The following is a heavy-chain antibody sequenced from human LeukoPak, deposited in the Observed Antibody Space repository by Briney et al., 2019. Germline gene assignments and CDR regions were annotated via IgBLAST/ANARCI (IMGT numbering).Heavy chain of an antibody. V-gene: IGHV3-30-3*01. Sequence: GRSLRLSCAASGFTFSSYAMHWVRQAPGKGLEWVAVISYDGSNKYYADSVKGRFTISGDNSKNTLYLQMNSLRAEDTAVYYCAREGMVAQNDYWGQGTLVTVSS. D-gene: IGHD2-15*01. CDR3: AREGMVAQNDY. J-gene: IGHJ4*02. CDR2: ISYDGSNK. CDR1: GFTFSSYA.